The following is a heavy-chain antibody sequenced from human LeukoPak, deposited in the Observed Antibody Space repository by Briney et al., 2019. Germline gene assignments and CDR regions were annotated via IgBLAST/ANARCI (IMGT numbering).Heavy chain of an antibody. CDR1: GFSFSSYA. Sequence: GGSLRLSCAASGFSFSSYAMSWVRQAPGKGLEWVSGISGSGSNTYYADSVKGRFTISRDNSKNTVYLQMNSLRVEDTAVYYCAKDGGGYLDYWGQGTLVTVSS. D-gene: IGHD3-16*01. V-gene: IGHV3-23*01. CDR3: AKDGGGYLDY. CDR2: ISGSGSNT. J-gene: IGHJ4*02.